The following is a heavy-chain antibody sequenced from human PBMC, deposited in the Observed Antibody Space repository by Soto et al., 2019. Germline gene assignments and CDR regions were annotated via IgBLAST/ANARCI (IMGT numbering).Heavy chain of an antibody. D-gene: IGHD2-21*01. CDR2: TYYRSKWYN. J-gene: IGHJ6*02. Sequence: PSQTLSLTCVISGNSVSSNSAAWIWIRQSPSRGLEWLGRTYYRSKWYNDYAVSVKSRITINPDTSKNQFSLHLDSVIPEDTAVYYCAGVASFRGMAVSGQGTPVTVSS. CDR1: GNSVSSNSAA. V-gene: IGHV6-1*01. CDR3: AGVASFRGMAV.